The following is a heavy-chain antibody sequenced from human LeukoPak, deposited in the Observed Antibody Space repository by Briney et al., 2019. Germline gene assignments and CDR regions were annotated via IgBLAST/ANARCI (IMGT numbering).Heavy chain of an antibody. CDR3: ARKGDRESCSSSSCYNWLDP. J-gene: IGHJ5*02. V-gene: IGHV3-21*01. Sequence: GESLRLSCAASGFTFSSYSMNWVRQAPGKGLEWVSSISSGSSYIHYADSVKGRFTIFRDNAKNSLYLQMNSLRAEDTAVYYCARKGDRESCSSSSCYNWLDPWGQGTLVTVSS. CDR1: GFTFSSYS. CDR2: ISSGSSYI. D-gene: IGHD2-2*01.